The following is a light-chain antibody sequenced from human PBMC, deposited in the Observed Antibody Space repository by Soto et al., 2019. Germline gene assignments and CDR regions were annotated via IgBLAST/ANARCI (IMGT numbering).Light chain of an antibody. V-gene: IGKV3-11*01. Sequence: EIVLTQSPATLSLSPGERATLSCRASQSVRNYLLLHQQKPGQAPRVLIYDTSNRAPGIPARFSASGSGTDFTLTISSLEPEDFAVYYCQQRSDWPITFGQGTRLEIK. CDR2: DTS. CDR3: QQRSDWPIT. J-gene: IGKJ5*01. CDR1: QSVRNY.